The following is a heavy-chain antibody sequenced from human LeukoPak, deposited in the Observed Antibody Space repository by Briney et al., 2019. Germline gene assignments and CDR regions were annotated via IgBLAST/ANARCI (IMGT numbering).Heavy chain of an antibody. CDR1: GYTFTSCD. J-gene: IGHJ3*02. Sequence: ASVKVSCKASGYTFTSCDINWVRQAPGQGLEWMGWMNPNSGDTGYAQKFQGRVTMTRNTSISTAYMELSSLRSEDTAVYYCARAGTERWLVQRDAFDIWGQGTMVTVSS. D-gene: IGHD6-19*01. CDR2: MNPNSGDT. V-gene: IGHV1-8*01. CDR3: ARAGTERWLVQRDAFDI.